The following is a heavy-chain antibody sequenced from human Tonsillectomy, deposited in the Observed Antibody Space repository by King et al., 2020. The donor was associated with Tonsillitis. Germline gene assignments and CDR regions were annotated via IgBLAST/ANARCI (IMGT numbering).Heavy chain of an antibody. D-gene: IGHD1-1*01. Sequence: VQLVESGGGLVQPGGSLRLSCAASGFTFNAYSMNWVRQAPGKGLEWGSYIDGRSCTISYADSVKGRFTISGDNAKNSLYLQMNSLRAEDTAVYYCARDHNWAFDYWGQGTLVTVSS. J-gene: IGHJ4*02. V-gene: IGHV3-48*01. CDR2: IDGRSCTI. CDR1: GFTFNAYS. CDR3: ARDHNWAFDY.